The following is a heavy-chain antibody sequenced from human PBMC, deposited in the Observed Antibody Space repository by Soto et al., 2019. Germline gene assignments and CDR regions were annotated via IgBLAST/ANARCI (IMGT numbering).Heavy chain of an antibody. CDR3: VKGEYYYDGSAYYPFDY. D-gene: IGHD3-22*01. V-gene: IGHV3-7*02. J-gene: IGHJ4*02. Sequence: GGSLRLSCAASGFAFSNFWMSWVRQVPGKGLQWVAIIQQDGSEKYYADSVKGRFTISRDNSKNTAYLQMSSLRPEDTAVYYCVKGEYYYDGSAYYPFDYWGQGRMVTVSS. CDR1: GFAFSNFW. CDR2: IQQDGSEK.